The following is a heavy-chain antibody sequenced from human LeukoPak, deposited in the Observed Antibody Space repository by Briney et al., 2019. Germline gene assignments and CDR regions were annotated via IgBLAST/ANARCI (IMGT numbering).Heavy chain of an antibody. CDR3: ARVSSSWPHYYFDY. Sequence: SETLSLTCTVSGGSISSSDYYWVWIRQPPGKGLEWIGNIYYSGSTYYNPSLKSRVTISVDTSKNQFSLKLSSVTAADTAVYYCARVSSSWPHYYFDYWGQGTLVTVSS. J-gene: IGHJ4*02. D-gene: IGHD6-13*01. V-gene: IGHV4-39*07. CDR1: GGSISSSDYY. CDR2: IYYSGST.